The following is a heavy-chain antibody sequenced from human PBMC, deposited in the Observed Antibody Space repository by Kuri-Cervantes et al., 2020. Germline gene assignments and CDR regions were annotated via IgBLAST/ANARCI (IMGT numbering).Heavy chain of an antibody. V-gene: IGHV3-7*01. CDR2: IKQDGSEK. Sequence: ESLKISCAASGFTFSSYGMHWVSQAPGKGLEWVANIKQDGSEKYYVDSVKGRFTISRDNAKNSLYLQMNSLRVEDTAVYYCARGFDGFYGMDLWGQGTTVTVSS. CDR3: ARGFDGFYGMDL. CDR1: GFTFSSYG. J-gene: IGHJ6*02. D-gene: IGHD3-10*01.